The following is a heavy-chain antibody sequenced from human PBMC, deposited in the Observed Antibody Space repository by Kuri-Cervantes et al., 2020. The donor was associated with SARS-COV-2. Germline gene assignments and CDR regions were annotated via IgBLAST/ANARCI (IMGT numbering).Heavy chain of an antibody. CDR2: IYYSGST. J-gene: IGHJ6*03. CDR3: ARVVPAADEGLYYYYMDV. D-gene: IGHD2-2*01. CDR1: GGSISSGDYY. V-gene: IGHV4-30-4*08. Sequence: SETLSLTCTVPGGSISSGDYYWSWIRQPPGKGLEWIGYIYYSGSTYYNPSLKSRVTISVDTSKNQFSLKLSSATAADTAVYYCARVVPAADEGLYYYYMDVWGKGTTVTVSS.